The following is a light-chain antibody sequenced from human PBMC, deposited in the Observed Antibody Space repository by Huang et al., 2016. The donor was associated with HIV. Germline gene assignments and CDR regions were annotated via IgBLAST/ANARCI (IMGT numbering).Light chain of an antibody. CDR2: DAS. V-gene: IGKV3-11*01. Sequence: EIVLTQSPATLSLSPGERATLSCRASQSVSSYLAWSQHKPGQAPRLLIYDASNRATGIPARFSGSGSGTDFTLTISSLEPEDFAVYYCQQRSSWPGTFGQGTKVEVK. J-gene: IGKJ1*01. CDR1: QSVSSY. CDR3: QQRSSWPGT.